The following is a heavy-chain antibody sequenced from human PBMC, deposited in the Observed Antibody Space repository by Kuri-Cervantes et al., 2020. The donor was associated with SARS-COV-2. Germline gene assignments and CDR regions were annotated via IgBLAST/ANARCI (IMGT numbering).Heavy chain of an antibody. V-gene: IGHV1-3*01. D-gene: IGHD4-11*01. Sequence: ASVKVSCKASGYTFTSYAMHWVRQAPGQRLEWMGGINAGNGNTKYSQKFQGRVTITRDTSASTAYMELSSLRSEDTAVYYCARDHSYSNYDYYYYGMDVWGQGTTVTVSS. CDR1: GYTFTSYA. J-gene: IGHJ6*02. CDR2: INAGNGNT. CDR3: ARDHSYSNYDYYYYGMDV.